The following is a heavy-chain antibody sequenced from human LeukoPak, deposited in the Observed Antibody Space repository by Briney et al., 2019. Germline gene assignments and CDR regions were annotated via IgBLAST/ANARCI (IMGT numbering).Heavy chain of an antibody. CDR2: INHSGST. CDR1: GGSFSGYY. D-gene: IGHD1-26*01. J-gene: IGHJ6*03. V-gene: IGHV4-34*01. Sequence: SETLSLTCAVYGGSFSGYYWSWIRQPPGKGLEWIGEINHSGSTNYNPSLKSRVTISVDTSKNQFSLKLSSVTAADTAVYYCAKRGGSYGGGGYYSSYWEVGGKGTTVTAS. CDR3: AKRGGSYGGGGYYSSYWEV.